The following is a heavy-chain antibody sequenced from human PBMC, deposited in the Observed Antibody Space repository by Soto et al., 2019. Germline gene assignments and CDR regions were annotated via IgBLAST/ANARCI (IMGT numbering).Heavy chain of an antibody. Sequence: NPSETLSLTCTVSGGSISSYYWSWIRQPAGKGLEWIGRIYTSGSTNYDPSLKSRVTMSVDTSKNQFSLKLSSVTAADTAVYYCAPNPSGYSSSYGNYWGQGTLVTVSS. D-gene: IGHD6-13*01. J-gene: IGHJ4*02. CDR2: IYTSGST. CDR3: APNPSGYSSSYGNY. CDR1: GGSISSYY. V-gene: IGHV4-4*07.